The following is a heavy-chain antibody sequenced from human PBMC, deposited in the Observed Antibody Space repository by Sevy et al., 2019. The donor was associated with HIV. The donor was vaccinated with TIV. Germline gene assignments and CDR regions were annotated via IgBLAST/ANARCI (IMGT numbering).Heavy chain of an antibody. CDR1: GFVFSSYT. CDR2: ISSSSRYI. Sequence: GGSLRLSCAASGFVFSSYTMNWVRQSPGKGLEWVSSISSSSRYIFYADSVKGRFTISRDNARNSLYLQMNSLRAEDTAVYYCARDMAYGSGSIVYDYWGQRTLVTASS. D-gene: IGHD3-10*01. CDR3: ARDMAYGSGSIVYDY. V-gene: IGHV3-21*01. J-gene: IGHJ4*02.